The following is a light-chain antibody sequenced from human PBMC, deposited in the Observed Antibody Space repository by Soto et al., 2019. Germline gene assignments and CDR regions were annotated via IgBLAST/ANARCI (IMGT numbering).Light chain of an antibody. Sequence: DIQMTQSPSTLSASVGDRVTITCRASQSISTWLAWYQQKPGKAPKLLIYKASTLESGVPSRFSGSGSGTEFTRTISSLQPDDFATYYGQQYNRYWTFGQGPKVEIK. CDR1: QSISTW. V-gene: IGKV1-5*03. CDR3: QQYNRYWT. CDR2: KAS. J-gene: IGKJ1*01.